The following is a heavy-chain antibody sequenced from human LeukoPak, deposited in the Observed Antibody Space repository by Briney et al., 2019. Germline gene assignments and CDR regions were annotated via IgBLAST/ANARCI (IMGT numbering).Heavy chain of an antibody. CDR3: ARDVWNCGGDCYLFHYGMDV. CDR2: ISYDGSNK. Sequence: GGSLRLSCAASGFTFSSYAMHWVRQAPGKGLEWVAVISYDGSNKYYADSVKGRFTISRDNSKNTLYLQMNSLRAEDTAVYYCARDVWNCGGDCYLFHYGMDVWGQGTTVTVSS. V-gene: IGHV3-30*04. D-gene: IGHD2-21*02. J-gene: IGHJ6*02. CDR1: GFTFSSYA.